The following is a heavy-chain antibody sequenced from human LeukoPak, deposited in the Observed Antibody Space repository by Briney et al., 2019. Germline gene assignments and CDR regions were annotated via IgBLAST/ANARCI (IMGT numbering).Heavy chain of an antibody. Sequence: GGSLRLSCAASGFTFSSYAMHWVRQAPGKGLGWVAVISYDGSNKYYADSVKGRFTISRDNSKNTLYLQMNSLRAEDTAVYYCARDLYYYGSGSYYTTGYWGQGTLVTVSS. CDR1: GFTFSSYA. CDR2: ISYDGSNK. J-gene: IGHJ4*02. CDR3: ARDLYYYGSGSYYTTGY. D-gene: IGHD3-10*01. V-gene: IGHV3-30-3*01.